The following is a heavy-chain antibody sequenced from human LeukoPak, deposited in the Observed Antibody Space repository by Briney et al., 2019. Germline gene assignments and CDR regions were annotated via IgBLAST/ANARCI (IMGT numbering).Heavy chain of an antibody. V-gene: IGHV3-30*02. CDR1: GFTFSSYG. Sequence: GGSLRLSCAASGFTFSSYGMHWVRQAPGKGLEWVAFIRYDGSNKYYADSVKGRFTISRDNSKNTLYLQMNSLRAEDTAVYYCARVHRWFGESLDYWGQGTLVTVSS. D-gene: IGHD3-10*01. CDR3: ARVHRWFGESLDY. CDR2: IRYDGSNK. J-gene: IGHJ4*02.